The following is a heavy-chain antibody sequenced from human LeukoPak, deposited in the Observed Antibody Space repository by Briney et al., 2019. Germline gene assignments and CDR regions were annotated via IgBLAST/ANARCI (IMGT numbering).Heavy chain of an antibody. D-gene: IGHD4-17*01. Sequence: QTGGSLRLSCAASGFTVSSNYMSWVRQAPGKGLEWVSVIYSGGSTYYADSVKGRFTISRDNSKNTLYLQMNSLRAEGTAVYYCARAAKTLDYGDYAFDYWGQGTLVTVSS. CDR1: GFTVSSNY. CDR3: ARAAKTLDYGDYAFDY. V-gene: IGHV3-53*01. CDR2: IYSGGST. J-gene: IGHJ4*02.